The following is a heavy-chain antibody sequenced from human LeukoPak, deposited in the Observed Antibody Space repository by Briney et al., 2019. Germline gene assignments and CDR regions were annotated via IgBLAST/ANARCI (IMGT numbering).Heavy chain of an antibody. V-gene: IGHV3-53*01. Sequence: PGGSLRLSCAASGFTVSSNDMSWVRQAPGKGLEWVSVIYSGGSPYYADSVKGRFTISRDNSKNTLYLQMNSLRAEDTAVYYCARETLGVTAFDIWGQGTVVTVSS. CDR1: GFTVSSND. D-gene: IGHD2-21*02. CDR3: ARETLGVTAFDI. CDR2: IYSGGSP. J-gene: IGHJ3*02.